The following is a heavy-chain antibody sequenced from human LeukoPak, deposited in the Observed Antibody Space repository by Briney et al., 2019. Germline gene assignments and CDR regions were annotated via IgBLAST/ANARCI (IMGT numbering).Heavy chain of an antibody. CDR3: ASPRITGTSRPFDY. CDR2: ISGSGGST. Sequence: GGSLRLSCAASGFSFNSYAMNWVRQAPGKGLEWVSVISGSGGSTYYADSVKGRFTISRDNSKNTLDLQMNSLRAEDTAVYYCASPRITGTSRPFDYWGQGTLVTVSS. V-gene: IGHV3-23*01. D-gene: IGHD1-7*01. CDR1: GFSFNSYA. J-gene: IGHJ4*02.